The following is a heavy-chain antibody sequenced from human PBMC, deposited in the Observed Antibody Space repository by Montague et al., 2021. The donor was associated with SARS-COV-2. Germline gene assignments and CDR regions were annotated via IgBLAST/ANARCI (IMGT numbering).Heavy chain of an antibody. CDR2: IYSSGST. CDR1: GGPITNFF. CDR3: ATTPGRFGEFHFDY. Sequence: SETLSLTCTVSGGPITNFFWNWIRQPPGKGLEWLGYIYSSGSTNYNPSLKSRVTISVDTSKSQFSLKLGSVTAADTAVYYCATTPGRFGEFHFDYWGQGTLVAVSS. V-gene: IGHV4-59*01. J-gene: IGHJ4*02. D-gene: IGHD3-10*01.